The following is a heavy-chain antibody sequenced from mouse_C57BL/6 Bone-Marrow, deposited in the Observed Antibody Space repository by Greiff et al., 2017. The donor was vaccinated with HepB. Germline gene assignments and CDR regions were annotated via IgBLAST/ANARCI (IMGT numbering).Heavy chain of an antibody. CDR3: ARGESSYDY. V-gene: IGHV1-54*01. J-gene: IGHJ2*01. Sequence: VQLQQSGAELVRPGTSVKVSCKASGYAFTNYLIEWVKQRPGQGLEWIGVINPGSGGTNYNEKFKGKATLTADKSSSTAYMQLSSLTSEDSAVYFWARGESSYDYWGQGTTLTVSS. CDR1: GYAFTNYL. D-gene: IGHD1-1*01. CDR2: INPGSGGT.